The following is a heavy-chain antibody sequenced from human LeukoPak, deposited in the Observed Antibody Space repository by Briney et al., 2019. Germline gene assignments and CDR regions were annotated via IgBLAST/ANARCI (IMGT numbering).Heavy chain of an antibody. Sequence: GGSLRLSCSVSGFTFISYSMTWVRQAPGKGLERLSSISGNGDNTYYADSVKGRFTISRDNSKDTLYLQMNSLRVDDTAVYYCAGQWLRLGPIDYWGQGTLVSVSS. CDR1: GFTFISYS. CDR2: ISGNGDNT. D-gene: IGHD5-12*01. CDR3: AGQWLRLGPIDY. J-gene: IGHJ4*02. V-gene: IGHV3-23*01.